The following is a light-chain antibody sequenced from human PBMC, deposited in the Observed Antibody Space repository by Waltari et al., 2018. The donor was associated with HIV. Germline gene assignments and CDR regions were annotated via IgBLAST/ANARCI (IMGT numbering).Light chain of an antibody. J-gene: IGLJ3*02. CDR3: AAWDDSLSGLV. CDR2: RNN. Sequence: QSVLTQPPSASGTPGQRVTISCSGSSSNIGSNYVYWYKQLPGTAPKFRIYRNNQRPSGVPDRVSGSKSGTSAALAISGLRSEDEADYYCAAWDDSLSGLVFGGGTKLTVL. V-gene: IGLV1-47*01. CDR1: SSNIGSNY.